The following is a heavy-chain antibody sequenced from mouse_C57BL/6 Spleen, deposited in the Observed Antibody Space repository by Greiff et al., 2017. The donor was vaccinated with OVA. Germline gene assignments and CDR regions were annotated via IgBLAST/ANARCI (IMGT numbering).Heavy chain of an antibody. CDR2: INPGSGGT. Sequence: QVQLQQSGAELVRPGTSVKVSCKASGYAFTNYLIEWVKQRPGQGLEWIGVINPGSGGTNYNEKFKGKATLTADKSSSTAYMQLSSLTSEDSAVYFCASSDPYGNYVLDYWGQGTTLTVSS. D-gene: IGHD2-1*01. CDR1: GYAFTNYL. J-gene: IGHJ2*01. CDR3: ASSDPYGNYVLDY. V-gene: IGHV1-54*01.